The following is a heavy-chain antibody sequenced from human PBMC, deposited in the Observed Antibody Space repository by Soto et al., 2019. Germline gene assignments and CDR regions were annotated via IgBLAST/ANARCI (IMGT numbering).Heavy chain of an antibody. J-gene: IGHJ4*02. CDR1: GDPITSYF. V-gene: IGHV4-4*07. CDR2: VFPGGPT. Sequence: SETLSLTCTVSGDPITSYFWTWLRQPAGKGLEWIGHVFPGGPTSHNSSLKSRVSMSIDTSKNQFSLTLTSVIAADTAVYYCARTLSGFTYGSRQFYFDYWGQGTLVPVSS. CDR3: ARTLSGFTYGSRQFYFDY. D-gene: IGHD3-10*01.